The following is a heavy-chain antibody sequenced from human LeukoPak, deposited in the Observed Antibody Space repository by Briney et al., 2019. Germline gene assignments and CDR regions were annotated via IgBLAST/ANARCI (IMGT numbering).Heavy chain of an antibody. Sequence: VASVRVSCKASGYTFTGYYMHWVRQAPVQGLEWRGLINPNSGGTNYAQKFQSRVTTTRDTSISTAYMELSRLRSDDTAVYYCARESNWGSCYFDYWGQGTLVTVSS. J-gene: IGHJ4*02. D-gene: IGHD7-27*01. V-gene: IGHV1-2*02. CDR1: GYTFTGYY. CDR2: INPNSGGT. CDR3: ARESNWGSCYFDY.